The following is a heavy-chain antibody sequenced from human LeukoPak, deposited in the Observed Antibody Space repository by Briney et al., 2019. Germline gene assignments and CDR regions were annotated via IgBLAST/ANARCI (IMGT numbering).Heavy chain of an antibody. CDR2: INEDEREK. J-gene: IGHJ4*02. CDR1: GFSLSSYW. V-gene: IGHV3-7*01. Sequence: GGSLRLSCAASGFSLSSYWMSWVRQAPGKGLEWVATINEDEREKYYVASVKGRFTIYRENAKNSLYLQMNSLRAGDTAVYYCARWRATIVGGVFDYWGQGTLVTVSS. CDR3: ARWRATIVGGVFDY. D-gene: IGHD5-12*01.